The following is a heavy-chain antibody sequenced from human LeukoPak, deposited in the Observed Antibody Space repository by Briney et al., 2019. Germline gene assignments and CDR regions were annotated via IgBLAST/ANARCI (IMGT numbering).Heavy chain of an antibody. CDR1: GLTFSDFW. Sequence: GGSLRLSCAASGLTFSDFWMHWVRQPPGKGLVWVALVKGDGRTTIYADSVKGRFTISRDNAKNTLYLQMNSLRADDSGVYYCAIGHSYGYDYWGQGVLVTVSS. CDR2: VKGDGRTT. D-gene: IGHD5-18*01. J-gene: IGHJ4*02. CDR3: AIGHSYGYDY. V-gene: IGHV3-74*01.